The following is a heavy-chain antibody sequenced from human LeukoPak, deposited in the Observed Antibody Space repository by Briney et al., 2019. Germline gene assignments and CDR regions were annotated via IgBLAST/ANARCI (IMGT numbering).Heavy chain of an antibody. D-gene: IGHD6-19*01. J-gene: IGHJ4*02. CDR1: GYSFTSYW. CDR2: IYPGDSDT. CDR3: ARQAAVAGTGDFDY. V-gene: IGHV5-51*01. Sequence: GESLKISCKASGYSFTSYWIGWVRQMPGKGLEWMGIIYPGDSDTRYSPSFQGQVTISADKSVSTAYLQWSSLKASDTAMYYCARQAAVAGTGDFDYWGQGTLVTVSS.